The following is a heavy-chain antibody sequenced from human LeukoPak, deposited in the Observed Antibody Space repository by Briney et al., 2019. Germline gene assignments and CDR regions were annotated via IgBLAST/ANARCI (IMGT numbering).Heavy chain of an antibody. J-gene: IGHJ4*02. V-gene: IGHV1-2*02. D-gene: IGHD6-6*01. CDR2: INPNSGGT. CDR1: GYTFTGYY. CDR3: ARVMSGSSTRQDH. Sequence: ASVKVSCKASGYTFTGYYIHWVRQAPGQGLEWMGWINPNSGGTNYAQKFQGRVTMTRDTSISTAYMELSRLRSDDTAVYYCARVMSGSSTRQDHWGQGTLVTVSS.